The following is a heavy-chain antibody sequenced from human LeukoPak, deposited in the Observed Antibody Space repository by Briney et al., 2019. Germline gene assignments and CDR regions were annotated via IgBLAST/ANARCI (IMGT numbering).Heavy chain of an antibody. CDR1: GFTFSSYA. CDR2: ISGSGGST. Sequence: PGGSLRLSCAASGFTFSSYAMSCVRQAPGKGLEWVSAISGSGGSTYYAASVKGRFTISRDNSKNTLYLQMNSLRADDTAVYYCAIAIVRDTVTTATFYYYYGMDVWGQGTTVTVSS. D-gene: IGHD4-17*01. J-gene: IGHJ6*02. V-gene: IGHV3-23*01. CDR3: AIAIVRDTVTTATFYYYYGMDV.